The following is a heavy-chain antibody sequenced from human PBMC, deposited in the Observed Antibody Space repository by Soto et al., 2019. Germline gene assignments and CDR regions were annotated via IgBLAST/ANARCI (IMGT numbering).Heavy chain of an antibody. Sequence: PSVTLSLRCIVSEGSSSGYCWIWIRQPPGKGLEWIGYIHDTETTNYNPSLKSRVTMSLDTSKNQFSLKLSSVTAADTAVYYCAMSSSVVRGVTYYYYGMAVWVQGTTVTVSS. CDR2: IHDTETT. V-gene: IGHV4-59*12. CDR1: EGSSSGYC. D-gene: IGHD3-10*01. CDR3: AMSSSVVRGVTYYYYGMAV. J-gene: IGHJ6*02.